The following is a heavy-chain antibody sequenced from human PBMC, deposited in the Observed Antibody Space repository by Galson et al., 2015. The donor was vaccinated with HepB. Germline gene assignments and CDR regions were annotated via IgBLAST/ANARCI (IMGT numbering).Heavy chain of an antibody. CDR2: ISSSGSTI. CDR1: GFTFSDYY. J-gene: IGHJ4*02. CDR3: ARDGVTEAAAGLLSFDY. V-gene: IGHV3-11*01. D-gene: IGHD6-13*01. Sequence: SLRLSCAASGFTFSDYYMSWIRQAPGKGLEWVSYISSSGSTIYYADSVKGRFTISRDNAKNSLYLQMNSLRAEDTAVYYCARDGVTEAAAGLLSFDYWGQGTLVTVSS.